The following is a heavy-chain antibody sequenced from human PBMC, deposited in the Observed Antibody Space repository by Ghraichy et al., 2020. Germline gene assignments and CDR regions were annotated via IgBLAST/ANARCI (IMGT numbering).Heavy chain of an antibody. D-gene: IGHD1-26*01. V-gene: IGHV1-18*01. CDR1: GYTFTSYG. CDR3: ASADEVGATSGAFDI. Sequence: ASVKVSCKASGYTFTSYGISWVRQAPGQGLEWMGWISAYNGNTNYAQKLQGRVTMTTDTSTSTAYMELRSLRSDDTAVYYCASADEVGATSGAFDIWGQGTMVTVSS. CDR2: ISAYNGNT. J-gene: IGHJ3*02.